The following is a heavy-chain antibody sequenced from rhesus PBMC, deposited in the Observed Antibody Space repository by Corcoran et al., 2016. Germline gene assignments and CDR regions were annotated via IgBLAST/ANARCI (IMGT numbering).Heavy chain of an antibody. D-gene: IGHD3-9*01. CDR3: ARNNHYHTYFDY. CDR1: GYSISSGYY. V-gene: IGHV4S14*01. J-gene: IGHJ4*01. Sequence: QVQLQESGPGLVKPSETLSLTCAVYGYSISSGYYWNWIRQPPGKGLEWIGSIYGRGGSHYLNPSLQSRVTLSVDTSKDQFSLKVSSVTAADTAVYYCARNNHYHTYFDYWGQGVLVTVSS. CDR2: IYGRGGSH.